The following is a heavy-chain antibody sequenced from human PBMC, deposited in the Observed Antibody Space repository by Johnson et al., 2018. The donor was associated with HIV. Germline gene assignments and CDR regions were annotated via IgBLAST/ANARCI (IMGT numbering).Heavy chain of an antibody. CDR1: GFSFSSYA. J-gene: IGHJ3*01. Sequence: QMQLVESGGGVVQPGRSLRLSCAASGFSFSSYAMHLVRQAPGKGLEWVTVISYDGGLKYYADSVKGRFTISRDNSKNTLYLQMNSLRAEDTAVYYCAKDQWSSSWTNDAFDFWDQGTMVTVSS. CDR3: AKDQWSSSWTNDAFDF. CDR2: ISYDGGLK. V-gene: IGHV3-30*04. D-gene: IGHD6-13*01.